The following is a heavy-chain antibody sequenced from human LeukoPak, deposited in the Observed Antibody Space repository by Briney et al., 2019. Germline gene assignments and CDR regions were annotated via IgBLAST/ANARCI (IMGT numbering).Heavy chain of an antibody. D-gene: IGHD2-15*01. CDR1: GFTFSSYA. J-gene: IGHJ4*02. CDR2: ISYDGSNK. V-gene: IGHV3-30*01. CDR3: ARVLVAAAFDY. Sequence: GGSLRLSCAASGFTFSSYAMHWVRQAQGKGLEWVAVISYDGSNKYYADSVKGRFTISRDNSKNTLYLQMNSLRAEDTAVYYCARVLVAAAFDYWGQGTLVTVSS.